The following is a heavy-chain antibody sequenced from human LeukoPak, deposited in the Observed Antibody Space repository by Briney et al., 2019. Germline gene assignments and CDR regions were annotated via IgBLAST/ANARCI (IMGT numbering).Heavy chain of an antibody. CDR2: IYHSGST. CDR3: ARDGRMALWSPIDY. CDR1: GYSIRSGYY. J-gene: IGHJ4*02. D-gene: IGHD3-10*01. V-gene: IGHV4-38-2*02. Sequence: SQTLSLTCAVSGYSIRSGYYWGWIRQPPGKGLEWIGSIYHSGSTYYNPSLKSRVTISVDTSKNQFSLKLSSVTAADTAVYYCARDGRMALWSPIDYWGQGTLATVSS.